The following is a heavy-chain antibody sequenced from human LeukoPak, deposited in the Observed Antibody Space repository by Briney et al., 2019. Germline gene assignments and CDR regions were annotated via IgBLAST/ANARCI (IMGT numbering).Heavy chain of an antibody. D-gene: IGHD3-22*01. CDR3: ASLKNYYDSSGYLVTDAFDI. CDR1: GGTFSSYA. Sequence: PGASVKVSCKASGGTFSSYAISWVRQAPGQGLEWMGGIIPIFGTANYAQKFQGRVTITADKSTSTAYMELRSLKSDDTAVYYCASLKNYYDSSGYLVTDAFDIWGQGTMVSVSS. CDR2: IIPIFGTA. V-gene: IGHV1-69*06. J-gene: IGHJ3*02.